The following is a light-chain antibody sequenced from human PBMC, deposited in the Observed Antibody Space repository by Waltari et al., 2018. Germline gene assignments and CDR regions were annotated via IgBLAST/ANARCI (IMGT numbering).Light chain of an antibody. CDR1: QSLLHSNGKNY. CDR2: MGS. V-gene: IGKV2-28*01. CDR3: MQQLQTPRS. J-gene: IGKJ3*01. Sequence: DIVMTQSPLSLPVTPGESASFSCRSSQSLLHSNGKNYLDWYVQKPGQFPQLLICMGSNRASGVPDRFSGSGSGTDFTLEISRVEPEDVGIYYCMQQLQTPRSFGPGTKVEIK.